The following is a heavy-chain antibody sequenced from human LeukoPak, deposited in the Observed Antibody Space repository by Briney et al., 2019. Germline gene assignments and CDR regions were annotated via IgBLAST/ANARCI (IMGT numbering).Heavy chain of an antibody. Sequence: GRSLRLYCAASGFNFSNYAMHWVRQAPGKGLEWGAVIWYDGSNKYYADSVKGRFTISRDNSKNTLYLQMNSLRAEDTAVYYCAARPGEVAVPYDYWGQGTLVTVSS. V-gene: IGHV3-33*01. J-gene: IGHJ4*02. CDR3: AARPGEVAVPYDY. CDR1: GFNFSNYA. CDR2: IWYDGSNK. D-gene: IGHD2-15*01.